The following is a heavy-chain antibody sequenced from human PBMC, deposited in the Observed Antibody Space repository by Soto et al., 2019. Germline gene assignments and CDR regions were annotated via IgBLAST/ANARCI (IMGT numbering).Heavy chain of an antibody. CDR3: ARSVEGHFDY. CDR2: ITSDTKTI. CDR1: GFTFSVYS. V-gene: IGHV3-48*02. D-gene: IGHD6-19*01. J-gene: IGHJ4*02. Sequence: EVQLVESGGALVQRGGSLRLSCVASGFTFSVYSMNWVRQAPGKGLEWFSYITSDTKTIKYADSVKGRSTISRDTAKNSVYLQMKSLRDEDTAVYYCARSVEGHFDYWGQGTVVTVSS.